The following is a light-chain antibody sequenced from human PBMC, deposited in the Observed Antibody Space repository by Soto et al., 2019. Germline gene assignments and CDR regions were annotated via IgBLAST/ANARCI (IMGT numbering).Light chain of an antibody. CDR2: KIS. CDR1: QSLVHDNGDTY. CDR3: MQETHFPGG. J-gene: IGKJ1*01. V-gene: IGKV2-24*01. Sequence: EIVMTQTPLSSPVTLGQPASISCRSSQSLVHDNGDTYLSWLQQRPGQPPRLLIYKISNRFSGVPDRFGGGGAGTGFAVKISSVEAEDVGVYYCMQETHFPGGFGEGAKVDI.